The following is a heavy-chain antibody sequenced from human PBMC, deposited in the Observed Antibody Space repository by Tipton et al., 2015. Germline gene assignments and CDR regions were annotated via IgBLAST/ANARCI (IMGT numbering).Heavy chain of an antibody. J-gene: IGHJ5*02. Sequence: LRLSCTVSGGAITSDGFYWSWIRQHPGKGLEWIGYIYYSGTPNYNPSLKSRVTFSVDTSKNQFYLKLRSVTAADTAVYYCAELGSGGFDPWGQGTLVTVSA. CDR3: AELGSGGFDP. CDR1: GGAITSDGFY. V-gene: IGHV4-61*08. CDR2: IYYSGTP. D-gene: IGHD6-19*01.